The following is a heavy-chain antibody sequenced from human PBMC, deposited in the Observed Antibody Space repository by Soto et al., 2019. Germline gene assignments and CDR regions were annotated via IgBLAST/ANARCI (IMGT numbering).Heavy chain of an antibody. CDR3: ARGSDYGDFDAFDI. V-gene: IGHV3-30-3*01. J-gene: IGHJ3*02. Sequence: GSLRLSCAASGFTFSSYAMHWVRQAPGKGLEWVAVISYDGSNKYYADSVKGRFTISRDNSKNTLYLQMNSLRAEDTAVYYCARGSDYGDFDAFDIWGQVTMVTVSS. D-gene: IGHD4-17*01. CDR2: ISYDGSNK. CDR1: GFTFSSYA.